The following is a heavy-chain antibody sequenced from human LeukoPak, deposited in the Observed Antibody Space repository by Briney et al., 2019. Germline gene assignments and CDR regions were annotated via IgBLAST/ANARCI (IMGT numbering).Heavy chain of an antibody. CDR3: ARDKGIQLWLLGYFDY. D-gene: IGHD5-18*01. Sequence: PGGSLRLSCAASGFTFSSYWMSWVRQAPGKGLEWVANIKQDGSEKYYVDSVKGRFTISRDNAKNSLYLQMNSLRAEDTAVYYCARDKGIQLWLLGYFDYWGQGTLVTVSS. J-gene: IGHJ4*02. CDR2: IKQDGSEK. V-gene: IGHV3-7*01. CDR1: GFTFSSYW.